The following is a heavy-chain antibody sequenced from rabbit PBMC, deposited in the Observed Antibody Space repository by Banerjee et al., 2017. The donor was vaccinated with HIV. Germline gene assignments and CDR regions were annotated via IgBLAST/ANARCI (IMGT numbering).Heavy chain of an antibody. CDR1: GFTLSNYW. CDR3: ARVYDDYGDLDL. CDR2: IAPSSDIT. D-gene: IGHD2-1*01. Sequence: QEQLVESGGGLVQPGASLTLTCTASGFTLSNYWMCWVRQAPGKGLEWIGCIAPSSDITYYATWAKGRFTISKTSSTTVTLQMTSLTAADTATYFCARVYDDYGDLDLWGPGTLVTVS. J-gene: IGHJ4*01. V-gene: IGHV1S45*01.